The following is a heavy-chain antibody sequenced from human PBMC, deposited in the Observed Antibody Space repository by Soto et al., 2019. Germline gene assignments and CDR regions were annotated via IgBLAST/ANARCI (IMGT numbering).Heavy chain of an antibody. V-gene: IGHV1-8*01. Sequence: QVQLVQSGAEVKKPGASVKVSCKASGYTFTSYDINWVRQATGQGLEWMGWMNPNSGNTGYAQKFQGRVTMTRNTSISTAYKKLSSLRSEDTAVYYCARGRRFLEWLPNYYYYYYMDFWGKGTPVTVSS. J-gene: IGHJ6*03. CDR3: ARGRRFLEWLPNYYYYYYMDF. CDR1: GYTFTSYD. CDR2: MNPNSGNT. D-gene: IGHD3-3*01.